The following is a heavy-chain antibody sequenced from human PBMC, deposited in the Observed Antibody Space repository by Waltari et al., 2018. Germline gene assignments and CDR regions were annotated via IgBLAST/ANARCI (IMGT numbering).Heavy chain of an antibody. J-gene: IGHJ5*02. CDR1: GFTFSSYW. V-gene: IGHV3-7*01. CDR2: IKQDGSEK. Sequence: EVQLVESGGGLVQPGGSLRLSCAASGFTFSSYWMSWVRQAPGKGLEWVANIKQDGSEKYYVDSVKGRFTISRDNAKNSLYLQMNSLRAEDTAVYYCAGDRSGYEYNWFDPWGQGTLVTVSS. D-gene: IGHD5-12*01. CDR3: AGDRSGYEYNWFDP.